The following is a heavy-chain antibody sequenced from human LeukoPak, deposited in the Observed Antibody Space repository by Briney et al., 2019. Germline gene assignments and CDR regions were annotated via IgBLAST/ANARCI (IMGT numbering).Heavy chain of an antibody. J-gene: IGHJ6*03. D-gene: IGHD3-3*01. CDR1: GGSLSSYY. V-gene: IGHV4-4*07. Sequence: SETLSLTCSVSGGSLSSYYWSWIRQPAGKGLEWIGRIYTSGSTNYNPSLKSRVTMSVDTSKNQFSLKLRSVTAADTAVYYCAREPLWSGYSYYYYYMDVWGKGTTVTVSS. CDR3: AREPLWSGYSYYYYYMDV. CDR2: IYTSGST.